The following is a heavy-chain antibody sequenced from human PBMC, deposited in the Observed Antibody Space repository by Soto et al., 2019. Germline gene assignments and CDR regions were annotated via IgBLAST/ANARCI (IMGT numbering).Heavy chain of an antibody. CDR1: GGSINGFY. CDR2: ILYNGYT. CDR3: TRHPPIARFENGLDV. Sequence: SSGTLSLTRRVSGGSINGFYWGWIRQAPGKGLEWIGYILYNGYTIYSPSLNSRVTISVDTSKNQFSLKLTSVTAADTAMYYCTRHPPIARFENGLDVWGQGTTVTAP. D-gene: IGHD2-21*01. V-gene: IGHV4-59*08. J-gene: IGHJ6*02.